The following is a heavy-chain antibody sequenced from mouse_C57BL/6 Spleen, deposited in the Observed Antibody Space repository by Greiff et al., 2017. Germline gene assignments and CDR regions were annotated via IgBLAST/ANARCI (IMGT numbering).Heavy chain of an antibody. CDR3: ASSGILLQFAFDY. V-gene: IGHV1-26*01. CDR1: GYAFTDYY. D-gene: IGHD1-1*01. Sequence: EVQLQQSGPELVKPGASVKISCKASGYAFTDYYMNWVKQSPGKSLEWIGHINPSDGGTSYNGKFKGKATLTVDKSSSTAYMELRSLTSEDSAVYYWASSGILLQFAFDYWGQGTTVTVSS. CDR2: INPSDGGT. J-gene: IGHJ2*01.